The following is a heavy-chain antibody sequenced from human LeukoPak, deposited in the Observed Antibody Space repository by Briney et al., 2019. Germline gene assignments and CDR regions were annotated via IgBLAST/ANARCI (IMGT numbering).Heavy chain of an antibody. CDR2: IYYSGST. V-gene: IGHV4-59*01. Sequence: SETLSLTCTVSGGSISSYYWSWIRQPPGKGLEWIGYIYYSGSTNYNPSLKGRVTISVDTSKNQFSLKLSSVTAADTAVYYCASLGYCSSTSCYGIFDYWGQGTLVTVSS. J-gene: IGHJ4*02. CDR3: ASLGYCSSTSCYGIFDY. D-gene: IGHD2-2*01. CDR1: GGSISSYY.